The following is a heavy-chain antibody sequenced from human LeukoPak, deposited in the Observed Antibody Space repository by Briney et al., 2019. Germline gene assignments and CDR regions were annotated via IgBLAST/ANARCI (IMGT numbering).Heavy chain of an antibody. Sequence: GGSLRLSCAASGFTFSDYSLTWIRQAPGKGLEWVSYISSSGSTIYYADSVKGRFTISRDNAKNSLYLQMNSLRAEDTAVYYCARWKYSGGWYGDYWGQGTLVTVSS. CDR1: GFTFSDYS. V-gene: IGHV3-11*04. CDR2: ISSSGSTI. J-gene: IGHJ4*02. CDR3: ARWKYSGGWYGDY. D-gene: IGHD6-19*01.